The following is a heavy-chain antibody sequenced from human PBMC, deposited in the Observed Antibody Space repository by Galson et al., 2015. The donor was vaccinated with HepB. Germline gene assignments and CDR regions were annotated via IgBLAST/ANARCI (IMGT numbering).Heavy chain of an antibody. CDR2: ISGSGGTT. CDR3: AKRQIGVEATSAILDY. D-gene: IGHD1-26*01. J-gene: IGHJ4*02. CDR1: GFTFSSYA. V-gene: IGHV3-23*01. Sequence: SLRLSCAASGFTFSSYAMSWVRQAPGKGLEWVSAISGSGGTTYYADSVKGRFTISRDNSKNTLYLQMNSLRAEDTAIYYCAKRQIGVEATSAILDYWGQGTLVTVSS.